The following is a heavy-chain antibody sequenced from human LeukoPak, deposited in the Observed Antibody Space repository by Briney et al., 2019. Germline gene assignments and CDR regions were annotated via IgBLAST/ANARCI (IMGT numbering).Heavy chain of an antibody. D-gene: IGHD6-19*01. V-gene: IGHV3-30*18. CDR3: AKVRAPSGWFNSDY. J-gene: IGHJ4*02. Sequence: GGSLRLSCAASGFTFSSYGMHWVRQAPGKGLEWVAVISYDGSNKYCADSVKGRLTISRDNSKNTLYLQMNSLRVEDTAAYYCAKVRAPSGWFNSDYWGQGTLVTVCS. CDR1: GFTFSSYG. CDR2: ISYDGSNK.